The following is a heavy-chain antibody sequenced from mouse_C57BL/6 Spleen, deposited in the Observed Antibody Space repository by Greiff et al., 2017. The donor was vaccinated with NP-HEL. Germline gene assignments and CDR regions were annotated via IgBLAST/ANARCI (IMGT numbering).Heavy chain of an antibody. CDR2: IRLKSDNYAT. Sequence: EVKVVESGGGLVQPGGSMKLSCVASGFTFSNYWMNWVRQSPEKGLEWVAQIRLKSDNYATHYAESVKRRFTIAIDDSKSNVYLQMNNLRAEDTGIYYCTVYYGNPWGQGTSVTVSS. D-gene: IGHD2-1*01. CDR1: GFTFSNYW. V-gene: IGHV6-3*01. J-gene: IGHJ4*01. CDR3: TVYYGNP.